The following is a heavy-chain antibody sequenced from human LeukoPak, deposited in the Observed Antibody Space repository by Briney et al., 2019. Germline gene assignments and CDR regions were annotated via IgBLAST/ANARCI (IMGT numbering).Heavy chain of an antibody. J-gene: IGHJ4*02. CDR3: ARRVGATVDY. Sequence: ASVKVSCKASGYTFTSYYMHWVRQAPGQGLEWMGIINPSGGSTNYAQKFQGRVTMTRDTSTSTLYMELSSLRSEDTAVYYCARRVGATVDYWGQGTLVTVSS. D-gene: IGHD1-26*01. V-gene: IGHV1-46*01. CDR1: GYTFTSYY. CDR2: INPSGGST.